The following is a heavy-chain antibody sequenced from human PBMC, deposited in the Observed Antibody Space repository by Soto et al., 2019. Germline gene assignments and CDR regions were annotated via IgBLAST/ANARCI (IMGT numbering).Heavy chain of an antibody. J-gene: IGHJ6*02. Sequence: QVQLVESGGGVVQPGRSLRLSCAASGFTFSSYGMHWVRQAPGKGLEWVAVISYDGSNKYYADSLKGRFTISRDNSKKTLYLQMTILREEDTAMYYCVKDGYYGGYGMDVWGQGTTVTVSS. V-gene: IGHV3-30*18. CDR1: GFTFSSYG. CDR3: VKDGYYGGYGMDV. CDR2: ISYDGSNK. D-gene: IGHD3-10*01.